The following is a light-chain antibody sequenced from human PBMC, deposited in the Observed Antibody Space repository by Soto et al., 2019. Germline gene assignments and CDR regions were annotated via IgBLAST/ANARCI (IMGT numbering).Light chain of an antibody. V-gene: IGKV2-28*01. CDR2: LGS. J-gene: IGKJ4*01. CDR1: QSLLHSNGYNY. Sequence: DLVMTQSPLSLPVTPGEPASISCRSSQSLLHSNGYNYLDWYLQKPGQSPQLLIYLGSNRASGVPDRFSGSGSGTDFTLKISRVEAEDVGVYYCMQALRGDLTFGGGTKVEIK. CDR3: MQALRGDLT.